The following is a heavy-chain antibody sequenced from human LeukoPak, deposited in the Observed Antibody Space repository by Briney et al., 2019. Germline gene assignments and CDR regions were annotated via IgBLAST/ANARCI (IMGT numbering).Heavy chain of an antibody. CDR2: ISSSSSYI. CDR1: GSTFSSYS. V-gene: IGHV3-21*01. J-gene: IGHJ4*02. Sequence: PGGSLRLSCAASGSTFSSYSMNWVRQAPGKGLEWVSSISSSSSYIYYADSVKGRFTISRDNAKNSLYLQMNSLRAEDTAVYYCARAGWFGELLLTYYFDYWGQGTLVTVSS. D-gene: IGHD3-10*01. CDR3: ARAGWFGELLLTYYFDY.